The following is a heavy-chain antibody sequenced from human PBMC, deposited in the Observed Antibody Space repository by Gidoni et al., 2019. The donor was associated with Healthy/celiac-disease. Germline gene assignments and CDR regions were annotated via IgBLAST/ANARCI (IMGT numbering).Heavy chain of an antibody. CDR1: GFTFDDYA. Sequence: EVQRVESGGGLVQRGRYLRLSCAASGFTFDDYAMHWVRQAPGKGLEWVSGISWNSGSIGYADSVKGRFTISRDNAKNSLYLQMNSLRAEDTALYYCAKDSHSIVGAAQFDYWGQGTLVTVSS. D-gene: IGHD1-26*01. CDR2: ISWNSGSI. J-gene: IGHJ4*02. V-gene: IGHV3-9*01. CDR3: AKDSHSIVGAAQFDY.